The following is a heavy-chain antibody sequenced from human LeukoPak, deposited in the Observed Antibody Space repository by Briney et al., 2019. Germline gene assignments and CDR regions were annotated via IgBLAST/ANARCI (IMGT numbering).Heavy chain of an antibody. V-gene: IGHV3-21*01. D-gene: IGHD2-21*02. J-gene: IGHJ4*02. CDR1: GFTFSSYA. CDR2: ISSGSGYI. CDR3: ARAPVTPEYYFDY. Sequence: GGSLRLSCAASGFTFSSYAMNWVRQAPGKGLEWVSSISSGSGYIYYADSVKGRFTISRDNAKNSLYLQMNSLRAEDTAVYYCARAPVTPEYYFDYWAQGTLVTVSS.